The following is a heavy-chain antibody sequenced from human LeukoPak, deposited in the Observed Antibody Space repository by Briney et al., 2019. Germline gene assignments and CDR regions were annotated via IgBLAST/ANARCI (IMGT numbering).Heavy chain of an antibody. CDR1: GYTFTGYY. D-gene: IGHD1-14*01. Sequence: ASVKVSCKSSGYTFTGYYIHWLRQAPGQGLEWMGIINPSGGSTSYAQKFQGRVTMTRDTSTSTVYMELSSLRSEDTAVYYCARTGSYLDYWGQGTLVTVSS. J-gene: IGHJ4*02. CDR2: INPSGGST. CDR3: ARTGSYLDY. V-gene: IGHV1-46*01.